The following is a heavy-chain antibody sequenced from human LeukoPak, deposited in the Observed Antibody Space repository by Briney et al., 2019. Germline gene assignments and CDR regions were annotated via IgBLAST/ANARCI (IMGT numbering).Heavy chain of an antibody. CDR1: GFTFSNYA. CDR3: AKPTVTASSVYYYDMDV. CDR2: ISGSGST. Sequence: GGSLRLSCAASGFTFSNYAMSWVRQAPGKGLEWVSGISGSGSTYYADSVKGRFTISRDNSKNTLYLQMNSLSAEETAVYYCAKPTVTASSVYYYDMDVWGQGTTVTISS. V-gene: IGHV3-23*01. J-gene: IGHJ6*02. D-gene: IGHD2-21*02.